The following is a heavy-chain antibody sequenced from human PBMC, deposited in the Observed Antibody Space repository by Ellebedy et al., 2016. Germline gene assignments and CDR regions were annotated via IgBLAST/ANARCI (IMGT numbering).Heavy chain of an antibody. CDR3: ARYKGSLESYNWFDP. J-gene: IGHJ5*02. Sequence: SETLSLTCTVSDDSITTYYWTWFRQPPGKGLEWIGYMSVSGFSNYNPSLKSRVTISMDTSKNQFSLKMRSVTAADTAVYYCARYKGSLESYNWFDPWGQGTLVTVSS. CDR1: DDSITTYY. V-gene: IGHV4-59*01. D-gene: IGHD3-3*01. CDR2: MSVSGFS.